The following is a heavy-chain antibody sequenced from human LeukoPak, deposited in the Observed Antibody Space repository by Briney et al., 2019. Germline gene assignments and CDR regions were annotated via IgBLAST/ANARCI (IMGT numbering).Heavy chain of an antibody. CDR2: INHSGST. J-gene: IGHJ3*02. V-gene: IGHV4-34*01. CDR1: GGSFSGYY. Sequence: PSETLSLTCAVYGGSFSGYYWSWIRQPPGKGLEWIGEINHSGSTNYNPSLKSRVTISVDTSKNQFSLKLSSVTAADTAVYYCARVRYYDSSGYHSDAFDIWGQGTMVTVSS. CDR3: ARVRYYDSSGYHSDAFDI. D-gene: IGHD3-22*01.